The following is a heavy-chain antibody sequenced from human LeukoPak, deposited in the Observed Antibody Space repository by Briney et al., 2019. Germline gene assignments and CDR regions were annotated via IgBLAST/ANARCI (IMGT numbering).Heavy chain of an antibody. V-gene: IGHV4-34*01. D-gene: IGHD1-26*01. CDR3: ARSLQGRVGASSLSFDL. J-gene: IGHJ2*01. CDR1: GGSFSGYY. Sequence: SETLSLTCAVYGGSFSGYYWSWIRQPPGKGLEWIGEINHSGSTNCNPSLKSRVTISVDTSKNQFSLKLSSVTAADTAVYYCARSLQGRVGASSLSFDLWGRGTLVTVSS. CDR2: INHSGST.